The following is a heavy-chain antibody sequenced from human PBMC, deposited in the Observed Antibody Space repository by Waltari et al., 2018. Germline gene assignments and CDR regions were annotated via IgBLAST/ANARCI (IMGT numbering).Heavy chain of an antibody. CDR1: GFSLSHFG. D-gene: IGHD3-10*01. Sequence: QVQLVESGGGVVQPGMSLRLSCAASGFSLSHFGMHWVRQAPGKGLGLVALASFDGSTTYYAYSVRGRFTISRDNSKNTLYLDINTLRVDDTAIYFCAKDAFGNTYLDHWGQGTLVTVSS. CDR2: ASFDGSTT. V-gene: IGHV3-30*18. CDR3: AKDAFGNTYLDH. J-gene: IGHJ5*02.